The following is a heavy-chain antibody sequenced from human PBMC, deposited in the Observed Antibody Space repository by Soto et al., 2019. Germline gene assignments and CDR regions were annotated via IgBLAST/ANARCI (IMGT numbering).Heavy chain of an antibody. CDR3: TTDHYYSSGWQFDY. J-gene: IGHJ4*02. CDR1: GFTFSNAW. CDR2: IKSKTDGGTT. Sequence: EVQLVESGGGLVKPGGSLRLSCAASGFTFSNAWMSWVRQAPGKGLEWVGRIKSKTDGGTTDYAAPVKGRFTISRDDSKNTLYLQMNSLKTEDTAVYYCTTDHYYSSGWQFDYWGQGTLVTVSS. D-gene: IGHD6-19*01. V-gene: IGHV3-15*01.